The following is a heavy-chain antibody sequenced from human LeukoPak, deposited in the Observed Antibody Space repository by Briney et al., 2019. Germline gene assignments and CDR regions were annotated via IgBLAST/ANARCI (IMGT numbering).Heavy chain of an antibody. V-gene: IGHV1-18*01. Sequence: ASVKVSCKASGYTFSGYGISWVRQAPGQGLEWMGWISAYDGNTNYAQKLQGRVTMTTDTSTSTAYMELRSLRSDDTAVYYCARAVRGYSYAYLPYWGQGTLVTVSS. D-gene: IGHD5-18*01. CDR3: ARAVRGYSYAYLPY. CDR1: GYTFSGYG. CDR2: ISAYDGNT. J-gene: IGHJ4*02.